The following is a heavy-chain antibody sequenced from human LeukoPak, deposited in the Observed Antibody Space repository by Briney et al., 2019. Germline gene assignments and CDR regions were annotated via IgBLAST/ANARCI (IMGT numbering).Heavy chain of an antibody. Sequence: GGSLRLSCAASGLTFSSHWMHWVRQAPGKGLVWVSRITNDGSSTTYADSVKGRFTISRDNSKNTLYLQMNSLRAEDTAVYYCASHSSRHYYDSSGYSAIDCWGQGTLVTVSS. CDR2: ITNDGSST. CDR3: ASHSSRHYYDSSGYSAIDC. D-gene: IGHD3-22*01. CDR1: GLTFSSHW. V-gene: IGHV3-74*01. J-gene: IGHJ4*02.